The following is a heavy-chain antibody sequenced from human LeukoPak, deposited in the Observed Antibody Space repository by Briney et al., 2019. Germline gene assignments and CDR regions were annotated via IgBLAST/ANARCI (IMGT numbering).Heavy chain of an antibody. CDR2: VYSSGST. CDR1: GGFISGYY. D-gene: IGHD2-21*02. CDR3: ARDDSTDDPFDY. V-gene: IGHV4-4*07. Sequence: PSETLSLTCTVSGGFISGYYWNWIRQPAGKGMEWIGRVYSSGSTNYNPSLKSRVTMAVDTSKNQFSLNLSSTTAADTAVYYCARDDSTDDPFDYWGQGILVTVSA. J-gene: IGHJ4*02.